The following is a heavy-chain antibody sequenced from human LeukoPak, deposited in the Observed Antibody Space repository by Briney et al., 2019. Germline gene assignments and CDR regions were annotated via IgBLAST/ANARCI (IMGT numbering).Heavy chain of an antibody. CDR2: IYSSGNT. CDR1: GASISSSNYY. CDR3: AKSNGYGLIDY. Sequence: SETLSLTCAVSGASISSSNYYWGWVRQSPGRGLEWIGNIYSSGNTYYNASLKSRVTMYIDTSKNQFSLKLSSVTAADTAMYYCAKSNGYGLIDYWGQGTLVTVSS. V-gene: IGHV4-39*01. J-gene: IGHJ4*02. D-gene: IGHD5-12*01.